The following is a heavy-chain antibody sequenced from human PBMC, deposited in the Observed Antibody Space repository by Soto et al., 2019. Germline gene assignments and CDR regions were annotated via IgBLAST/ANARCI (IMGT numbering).Heavy chain of an antibody. V-gene: IGHV4-4*02. CDR3: ARLQPDTSGYYFDH. CDR1: GGSISTNQW. D-gene: IGHD3-3*01. J-gene: IGHJ4*02. CDR2: IFHVGST. Sequence: QVHLQESGPGLVKPSGTLSLTCAVSGGSISTNQWWNWVRQAPGKGLEWIGEIFHVGSTNYNPYLKSRVIISVDKSKNQFSLNLSSVTAADTAVYYCARLQPDTSGYYFDHWGQGARVTVSS.